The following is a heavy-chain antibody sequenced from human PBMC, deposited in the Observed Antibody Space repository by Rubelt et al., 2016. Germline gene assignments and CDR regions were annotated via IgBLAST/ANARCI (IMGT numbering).Heavy chain of an antibody. CDR2: INHSGST. CDR3: ARGLARAAAAPRRLWFDP. J-gene: IGHJ5*02. V-gene: IGHV4-34*01. D-gene: IGHD6-13*01. CDR1: GGSFSGYY. Sequence: QVQLQQWGAGLLKPSETLSLTCAVYGGSFSGYYWSWIRQPPGKGLEWIGEINHSGSTNYNPSLKSRVPISGAASKKQFSLKLRSVTAADTAVYYCARGLARAAAAPRRLWFDPWGQGTLVTVSS.